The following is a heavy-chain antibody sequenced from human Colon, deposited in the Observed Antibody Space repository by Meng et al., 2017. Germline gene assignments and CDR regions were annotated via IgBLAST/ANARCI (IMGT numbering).Heavy chain of an antibody. J-gene: IGHJ4*02. Sequence: QLKPSVPGLVKPSQTLSRTCAISGDSVSSKTAVWNWIRQSPSRGLEWLGRTYYRAKWNHDYAESLRGRITINPDTSNNQISLQLNSVTPEDTAVYYCTRGLEFYRFEYWGQGTLVTVSS. CDR1: GDSVSSKTAV. D-gene: IGHD3-16*02. CDR3: TRGLEFYRFEY. CDR2: TYYRAKWNH. V-gene: IGHV6-1*01.